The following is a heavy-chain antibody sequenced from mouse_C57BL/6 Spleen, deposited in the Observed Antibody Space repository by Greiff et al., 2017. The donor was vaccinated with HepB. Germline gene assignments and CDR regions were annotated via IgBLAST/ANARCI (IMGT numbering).Heavy chain of an antibody. Sequence: QVQLQQPGAELVKPGASVKLSCKASGYTFTSYWMHWVKQRPGQGLEWIGMIHPNSGSTNYNEKFKSKATLTVDESSSTAYMQLSSLTSEDSAVYYCAPYYSNYGVSWFAYWGQGTLVTVSA. CDR2: IHPNSGST. CDR3: APYYSNYGVSWFAY. D-gene: IGHD2-5*01. CDR1: GYTFTSYW. J-gene: IGHJ3*01. V-gene: IGHV1-64*01.